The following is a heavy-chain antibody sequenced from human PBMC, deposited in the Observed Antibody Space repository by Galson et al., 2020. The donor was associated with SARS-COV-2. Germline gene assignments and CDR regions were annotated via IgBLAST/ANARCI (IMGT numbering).Heavy chain of an antibody. V-gene: IGHV3-48*02. CDR2: ISGKNSTI. D-gene: IGHD3-22*01. CDR1: GFTFIGYS. Sequence: GGSLRLSCEASGFTFIGYSMNWVRQAPGEGLEWISYISGKNSTIYYADSVKGRFTISRDNAKNSLYLQMNNLRDEDTAMYYCAREHSSTWSFDRWGQGTLVTVSS. J-gene: IGHJ5*02. CDR3: AREHSSTWSFDR.